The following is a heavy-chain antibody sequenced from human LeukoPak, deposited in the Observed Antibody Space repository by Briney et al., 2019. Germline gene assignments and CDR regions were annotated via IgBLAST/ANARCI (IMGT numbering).Heavy chain of an antibody. V-gene: IGHV3-23*01. CDR3: AKDLYLAGDYGSCGAFDI. D-gene: IGHD4-17*01. J-gene: IGHJ3*02. CDR1: GFTFSSYA. Sequence: QPGGSLRPSCAASGFTFSSYAMSWVRQAPGKGLEWVSAISGSGGSTYYADSVKGRFTISRDNSKNTLYLQMNSLRAEDTAVYYCAKDLYLAGDYGSCGAFDIWGQGTMVTVSS. CDR2: ISGSGGST.